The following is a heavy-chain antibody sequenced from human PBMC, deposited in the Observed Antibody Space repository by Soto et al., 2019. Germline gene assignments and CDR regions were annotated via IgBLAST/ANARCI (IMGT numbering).Heavy chain of an antibody. V-gene: IGHV1-46*03. Sequence: ASVKVSCKASGYTFTIYYRHWVRQAPGQGLEWMGIINPSGGSTSYAQKFQGRVTMTRDTSTSTVYMELSSLRSEDTAVYYCARENIVAAIHYYYMDVWGKGTTVTVSS. CDR1: GYTFTIYY. D-gene: IGHD5-12*01. CDR2: INPSGGST. CDR3: ARENIVAAIHYYYMDV. J-gene: IGHJ6*03.